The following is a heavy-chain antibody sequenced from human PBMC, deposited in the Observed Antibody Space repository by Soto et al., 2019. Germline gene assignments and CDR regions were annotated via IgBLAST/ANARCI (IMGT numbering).Heavy chain of an antibody. CDR2: ISGSGGST. CDR3: AKIPHSSSWYLDAFGI. D-gene: IGHD6-13*01. V-gene: IGHV3-23*01. J-gene: IGHJ3*02. CDR1: GFTFSSYA. Sequence: EVQLLESGGGLVQPGGSLRLSCAASGFTFSSYAMSWVRQAPGKGLEWVSAISGSGGSTYYADSVKGRFTISRDNSKNTLYLQMNSLRAADTAVYYCAKIPHSSSWYLDAFGIWGQGTMVTVSS.